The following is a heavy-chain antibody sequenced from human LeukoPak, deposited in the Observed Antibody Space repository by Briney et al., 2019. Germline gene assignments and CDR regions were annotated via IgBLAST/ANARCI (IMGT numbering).Heavy chain of an antibody. CDR3: ARDGALYSSSWGPDY. J-gene: IGHJ4*02. CDR2: IYSGGST. V-gene: IGHV3-66*01. Sequence: GGSLRLSCAASGFTVSSNYMSWVRQAPGKGLEWVSVIYSGGSTYYADSVKGRFTISRDNSKNTLYLQMNSLRAEDTAVYYCARDGALYSSSWGPDYWGQGTLVTVSS. CDR1: GFTVSSNY. D-gene: IGHD6-13*01.